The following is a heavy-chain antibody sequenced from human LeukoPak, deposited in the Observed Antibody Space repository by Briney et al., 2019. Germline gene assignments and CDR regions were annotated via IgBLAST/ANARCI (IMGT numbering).Heavy chain of an antibody. CDR3: ATGLRWSYAFDI. CDR1: GFTFSGFA. V-gene: IGHV3-23*01. Sequence: QPGGSLRLSCAASGFTFSGFAMSWIRQAPGKGLEWVSSISRSGESTFYADSVRGRFTISRDNAKNTLYLQMNSLRAEDTAVYYCATGLRWSYAFDIWGQGTMVTVSS. J-gene: IGHJ3*02. D-gene: IGHD4-23*01. CDR2: ISRSGEST.